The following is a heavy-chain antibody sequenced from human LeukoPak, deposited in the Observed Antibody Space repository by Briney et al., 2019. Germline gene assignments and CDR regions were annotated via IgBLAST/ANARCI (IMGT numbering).Heavy chain of an antibody. D-gene: IGHD3-10*01. CDR1: GGTISTSSYF. V-gene: IGHV4-39*01. Sequence: PSETLSLTCTVSGGTISTSSYFWGWIRQPPGKGLKWIGIIYYSGSTYYNPYLKSRVTISVDTSKNQFSLKLSSVTAAETAVYCCARRDGGATMVRGATIYYYYMDVWGKGTTVTVSS. J-gene: IGHJ6*03. CDR2: IYYSGST. CDR3: ARRDGGATMVRGATIYYYYMDV.